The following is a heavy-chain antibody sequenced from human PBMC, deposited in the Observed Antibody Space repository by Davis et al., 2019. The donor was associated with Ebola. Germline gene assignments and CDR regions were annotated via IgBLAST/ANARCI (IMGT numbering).Heavy chain of an antibody. D-gene: IGHD3-3*01. CDR2: INSDGSTT. V-gene: IGHV3-74*01. CDR3: ARVRFGDKWRWFDP. CDR1: GFTFSSYW. Sequence: GESLKISCAASGFTFSSYWMHWVRQAHGKGLVWVSRINSDGSTTTYADSVKGRFTVSRDNATNTLYLQMNSLRAEDTAVYYGARVRFGDKWRWFDPWGQGTLVTVSS. J-gene: IGHJ5*02.